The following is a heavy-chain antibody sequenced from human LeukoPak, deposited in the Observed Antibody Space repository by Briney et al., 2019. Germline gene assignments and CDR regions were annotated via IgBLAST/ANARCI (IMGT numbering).Heavy chain of an antibody. CDR2: INPNSGNT. J-gene: IGHJ4*02. V-gene: IGHV1-8*02. CDR1: GYTFTGYY. D-gene: IGHD1-26*01. CDR3: ARGPGMNSGSYACWY. Sequence: ASVKVSCKASGYTFTGYYMHWVRQAPGQGLEWMGWINPNSGNTGYAQKFQGRVTMTRNTSISTAYMELSSLRSEDTAVYYCARGPGMNSGSYACWYWGQGTLVTVSS.